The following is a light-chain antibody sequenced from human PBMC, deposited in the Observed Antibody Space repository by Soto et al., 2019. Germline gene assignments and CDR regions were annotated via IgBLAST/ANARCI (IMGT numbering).Light chain of an antibody. CDR1: SSDVGGYNY. CDR3: SSYTSSCTL. J-gene: IGLJ2*01. CDR2: DVS. V-gene: IGLV2-14*01. Sequence: QSALTQPAPVSGSPGQSITISCTGTSSDVGGYNYVSWYQQHPGKAPKLMIYDVSNRPSGVSNRFSGSKSGNTASLTISGLQAEDEANYYCSSYTSSCTLFGGGTKVTV.